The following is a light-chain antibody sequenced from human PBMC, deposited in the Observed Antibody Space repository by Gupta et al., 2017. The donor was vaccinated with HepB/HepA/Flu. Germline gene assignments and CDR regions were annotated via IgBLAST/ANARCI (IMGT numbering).Light chain of an antibody. V-gene: IGKV2-28*01. CDR2: LGS. Sequence: TQSPLSLPVTPGEPASISCRSSQSLLHSNGYKYLDWYLQKPGQSPQLLIYLGSNRASGVPDRFSGSGSGTDFTLKISRVEAEDVGVYYCMQALQTPRTFGQGTKVEIK. J-gene: IGKJ1*01. CDR3: MQALQTPRT. CDR1: QSLLHSNGYKY.